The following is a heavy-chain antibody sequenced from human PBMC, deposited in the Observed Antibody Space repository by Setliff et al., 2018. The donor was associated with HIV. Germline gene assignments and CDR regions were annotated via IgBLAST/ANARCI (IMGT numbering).Heavy chain of an antibody. CDR2: ISAYNGNT. V-gene: IGHV1-18*04. D-gene: IGHD3-3*01. Sequence: ASVKVSCKASGYTFPNYGITWVRQAPGQGLEWMGWISAYNGNTKYAQKIQGRVTMTTDTFTSTAYMELRSLRSGDTAVYYCARVTRFLESFSAKNYFDYWGQGTLVTVSS. CDR1: GYTFPNYG. J-gene: IGHJ4*02. CDR3: ARVTRFLESFSAKNYFDY.